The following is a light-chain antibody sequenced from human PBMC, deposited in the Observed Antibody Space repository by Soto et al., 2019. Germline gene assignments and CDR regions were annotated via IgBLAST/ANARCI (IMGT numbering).Light chain of an antibody. Sequence: DIEMTQSPSTLSASVGDRVTITCRASQTIRRWLAWYQQRPGKAPKVLIYDASTLESGVPARFSGSGSETQFSITISSLQPEDSAKYYCQQYNSDPWTFGQGTKVEIK. J-gene: IGKJ1*01. CDR1: QTIRRW. CDR2: DAS. CDR3: QQYNSDPWT. V-gene: IGKV1-5*01.